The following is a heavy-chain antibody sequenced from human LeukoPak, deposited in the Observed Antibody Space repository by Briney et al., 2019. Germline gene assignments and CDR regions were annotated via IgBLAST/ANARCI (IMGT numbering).Heavy chain of an antibody. J-gene: IGHJ6*03. CDR3: ARDQFGNGWYYYMDV. CDR2: ISYDGSNK. Sequence: PGGSLRLSCAASGFTFSSYAMHWVRQAPGKGLEWVAVISYDGSNKYYADSVKGRFTISRDNSKNTLYLQMNSLRAEDTAVYYCARDQFGNGWYYYMDVWGKGTTVTVSS. CDR1: GFTFSSYA. V-gene: IGHV3-30*01. D-gene: IGHD6-19*01.